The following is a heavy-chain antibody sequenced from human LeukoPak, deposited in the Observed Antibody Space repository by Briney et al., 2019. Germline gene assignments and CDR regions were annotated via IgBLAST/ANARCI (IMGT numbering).Heavy chain of an antibody. J-gene: IGHJ4*02. CDR2: INSDGSST. CDR3: ARDRTAAAADYYFDY. V-gene: IGHV3-74*01. Sequence: GGSLRLSCAASGFTFSSYWMHWVRQAPGKGLVWVSRINSDGSSTSYADSVKGRFTISRDNSKNTLYLQINSLRAEDTAVYYCARDRTAAAADYYFDYWGQGTLVTVSS. D-gene: IGHD6-13*01. CDR1: GFTFSSYW.